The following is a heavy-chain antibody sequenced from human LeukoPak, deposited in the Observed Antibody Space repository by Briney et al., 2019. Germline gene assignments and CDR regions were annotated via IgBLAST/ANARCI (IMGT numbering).Heavy chain of an antibody. CDR1: GGTFSSYA. CDR2: IIPIFGTA. D-gene: IGHD3-22*01. Sequence: SVKVSCKASGGTFSSYAISWVRQAPGQGLEWIGRIIPIFGTANYAQKFQGRVTITTDESTSTAYMELSSLRSEDTAVYYCARDPDQTYYYDRSGGWGQGTLVTVSS. CDR3: ARDPDQTYYYDRSGG. J-gene: IGHJ4*02. V-gene: IGHV1-69*05.